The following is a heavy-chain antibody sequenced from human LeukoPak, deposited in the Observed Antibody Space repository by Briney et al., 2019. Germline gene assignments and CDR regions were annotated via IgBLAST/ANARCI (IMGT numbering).Heavy chain of an antibody. CDR1: GYTFTSYG. Sequence: ASVKVSCKASGYTFTSYGIGWVRQAPGQGLEWMGWISAYNGNTNYAQKLQGRVTMTTDTSTSTAYMELRSLRSDDTAVYYCARDRWFGESYTYYYYGMDVWGQGTTVTVSS. CDR2: ISAYNGNT. CDR3: ARDRWFGESYTYYYYGMDV. V-gene: IGHV1-18*01. D-gene: IGHD3-10*01. J-gene: IGHJ6*02.